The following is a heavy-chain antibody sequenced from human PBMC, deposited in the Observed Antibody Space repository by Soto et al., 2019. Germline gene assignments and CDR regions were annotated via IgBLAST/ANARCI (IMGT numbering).Heavy chain of an antibody. V-gene: IGHV4-59*08. CDR2: IYYSGST. D-gene: IGHD6-13*01. Sequence: XETLSLTCTVSGGSISSYYLSWVRQPPGKGLEWIGYIYYSGSTNYNPSLKSRVTISVDTSKNQFSLKLSSVTAADTAVYYCARRAGLADYFDYWGQGTLVTVSS. J-gene: IGHJ4*02. CDR1: GGSISSYY. CDR3: ARRAGLADYFDY.